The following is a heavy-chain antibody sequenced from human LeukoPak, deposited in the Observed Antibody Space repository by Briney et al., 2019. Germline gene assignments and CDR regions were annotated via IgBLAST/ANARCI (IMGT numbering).Heavy chain of an antibody. CDR2: INFNGDTS. J-gene: IGHJ4*02. V-gene: IGHV3-9*01. Sequence: HPGGSLRLSCAASGFSFDEFAMHWVRQAPGKGLEWVSGINFNGDTSRYAHSVKGRFTFSRDNAKNSLYLQMNSLRDEDTAVYYCARAGRLQYGDYVAFDYWGQGTLVTVSS. CDR1: GFSFDEFA. D-gene: IGHD4-17*01. CDR3: ARAGRLQYGDYVAFDY.